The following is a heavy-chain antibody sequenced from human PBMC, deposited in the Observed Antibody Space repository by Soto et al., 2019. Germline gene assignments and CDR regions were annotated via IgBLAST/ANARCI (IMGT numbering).Heavy chain of an antibody. V-gene: IGHV3-21*01. J-gene: IGHJ3*02. CDR2: ISSSSSYI. Sequence: EVQLVESGGGRVKPGVSLRLSCAASGFTCSSYSMNWVRQAPGKGLEWVSSISSSSSYIYYADSVKGRFTISRDNAKNSLSLQMHSLRAEDTDVYYCARVHSSSFDAFDIWCQGTMVTASS. D-gene: IGHD6-13*01. CDR3: ARVHSSSFDAFDI. CDR1: GFTCSSYS.